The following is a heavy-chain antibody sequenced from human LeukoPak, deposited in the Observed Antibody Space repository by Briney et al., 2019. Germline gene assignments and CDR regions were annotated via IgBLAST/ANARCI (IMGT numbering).Heavy chain of an antibody. CDR2: MNPNSGNT. Sequence: GASVKVSCKASGYTFTGYYMHWVRQAPGQGLEWMGWMNPNSGNTGYAQKFQGRVTITRNTSISTAYMELSSLRSEDTAVYYCARNPRYCSSTSCYGDAFDIWGQGTMVTVSS. CDR1: GYTFTGYY. J-gene: IGHJ3*02. D-gene: IGHD2-2*01. CDR3: ARNPRYCSSTSCYGDAFDI. V-gene: IGHV1-8*03.